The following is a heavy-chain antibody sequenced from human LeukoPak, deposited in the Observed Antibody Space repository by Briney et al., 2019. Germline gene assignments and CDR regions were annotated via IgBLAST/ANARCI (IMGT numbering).Heavy chain of an antibody. D-gene: IGHD3-16*01. CDR2: VSYDRTNM. Sequence: GGSLRLSCAASGFTFSSYGMHWVRQAPGKGLEWVALVSYDRTNMYYADSAKGRFTISRDNSKNTLYLQMNRLRPEDTAVFYCAKDTTRGFGAFDIWGQGTMVTVSS. V-gene: IGHV3-30*18. J-gene: IGHJ3*02. CDR3: AKDTTRGFGAFDI. CDR1: GFTFSSYG.